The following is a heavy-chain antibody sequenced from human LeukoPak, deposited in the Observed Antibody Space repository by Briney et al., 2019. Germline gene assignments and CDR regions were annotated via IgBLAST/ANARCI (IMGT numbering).Heavy chain of an antibody. D-gene: IGHD2-8*01. Sequence: RGESLRISCKASGYSFSKYWIGWVRQMPGKGLEWMGIIYPGGSDTRYSPSFQGQVTISADKSISTAYLQWSSLKASDTAMYYCARLPDRWSYFDFWGQGTLVTVSS. CDR2: IYPGGSDT. J-gene: IGHJ4*02. V-gene: IGHV5-51*01. CDR3: ARLPDRWSYFDF. CDR1: GYSFSKYW.